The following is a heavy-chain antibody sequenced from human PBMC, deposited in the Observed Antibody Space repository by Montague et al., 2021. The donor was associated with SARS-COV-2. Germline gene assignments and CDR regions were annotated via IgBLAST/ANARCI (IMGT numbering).Heavy chain of an antibody. D-gene: IGHD3-10*01. CDR2: IYSGGST. V-gene: IGHV3-66*02. Sequence: SLRLSCAASGFTVSSNYMSWVRQAPGKGLEWVSVIYSGGSTYYVDSVKGRFTISSDNSKNTLYLQMNSLRAEDTAVYYCARDQRRYGSGSYYGPHYYYYGMDVWGQGTTVTVSS. CDR3: ARDQRRYGSGSYYGPHYYYYGMDV. CDR1: GFTVSSNY. J-gene: IGHJ6*02.